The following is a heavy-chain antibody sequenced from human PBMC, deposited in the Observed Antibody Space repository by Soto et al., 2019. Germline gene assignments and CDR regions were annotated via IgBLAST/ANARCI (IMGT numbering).Heavy chain of an antibody. Sequence: GESLKISCAASGFTFSSYAMHWVRQAPGKGLEWVAVISYDGSNKYYADSVKGRFTISRDNSKNTLYLQMNSLRAEDTAVYYCARGLSIVGATDYWGQGTLVTVSS. J-gene: IGHJ4*02. CDR3: ARGLSIVGATDY. CDR1: GFTFSSYA. CDR2: ISYDGSNK. V-gene: IGHV3-30-3*01. D-gene: IGHD1-26*01.